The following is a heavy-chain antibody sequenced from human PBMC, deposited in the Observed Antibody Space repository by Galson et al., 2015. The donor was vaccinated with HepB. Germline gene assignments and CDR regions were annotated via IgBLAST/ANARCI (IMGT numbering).Heavy chain of an antibody. D-gene: IGHD3-22*01. CDR3: ARADITMIVVRIGLSYYGMDI. CDR1: GGTFSSYA. V-gene: IGHV1-69*13. Sequence: SVKVSCKASGGTFSSYAISWVRQAPGQGLEWMGGIIPIFGTANYAQKFQGRVTITADESTSTAYMELSSLRSEDTAVYYCARADITMIVVRIGLSYYGMDIWGQGTTVTVSS. J-gene: IGHJ6*02. CDR2: IIPIFGTA.